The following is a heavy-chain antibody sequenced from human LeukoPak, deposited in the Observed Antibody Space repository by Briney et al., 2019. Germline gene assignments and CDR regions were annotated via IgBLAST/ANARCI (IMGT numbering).Heavy chain of an antibody. Sequence: PSETLSLTCTVSGGSISGVYWNWIRQPPRKGLEWVGYIHTSGSTSFNPSLKSRLSFSIDTSKNQVSLRLGCVTATDTAVYYCTRRRGGWGEGEFDFWGQGIPVTVST. CDR3: TRRRGGWGEGEFDF. CDR2: IHTSGST. D-gene: IGHD3-16*01. V-gene: IGHV4-4*09. CDR1: GGSISGVY. J-gene: IGHJ5*01.